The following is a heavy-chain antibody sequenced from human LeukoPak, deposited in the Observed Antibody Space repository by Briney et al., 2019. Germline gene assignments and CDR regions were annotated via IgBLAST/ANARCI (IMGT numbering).Heavy chain of an antibody. V-gene: IGHV3-23*01. Sequence: GGSLRLSCAASGFTFSNYAMSWVRQAPGKGLEWVSGISGNGGSTYYADSLKGRFTISRDNPKNTLYLQMNSLRAEDTAVYYCAKPTTVTADYYYGVDVWGQGTTVTVSS. CDR3: AKPTTVTADYYYGVDV. D-gene: IGHD4-17*01. CDR2: ISGNGGST. CDR1: GFTFSNYA. J-gene: IGHJ6*02.